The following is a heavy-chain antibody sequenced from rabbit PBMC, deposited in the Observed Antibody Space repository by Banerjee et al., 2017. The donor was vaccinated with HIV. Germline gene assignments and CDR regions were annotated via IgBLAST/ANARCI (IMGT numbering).Heavy chain of an antibody. D-gene: IGHD1-1*01. V-gene: IGHV1S7*01. CDR3: ARVFAYASSSGGPEYYGMDL. Sequence: QLKESGGGLVQPGGSLKLSCKASGFDFSSYYMSWVRQAPGKGLEWIGYIDPVFGSTYYASWVNGRSTISSHNAQNTLYLQLNSLTAADTATYFCARVFAYASSSGGPEYYGMDLWGPGTLVTVS. J-gene: IGHJ6*01. CDR1: GFDFSSYY. CDR2: IDPVFGST.